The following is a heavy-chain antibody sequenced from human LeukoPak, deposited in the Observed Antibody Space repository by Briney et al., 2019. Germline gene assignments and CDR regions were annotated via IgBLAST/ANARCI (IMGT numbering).Heavy chain of an antibody. V-gene: IGHV1-8*03. CDR2: MNPNSGNT. D-gene: IGHD6-6*01. Sequence: ASVKVSCKASGYTFTGYDINWVRQATGQGLEWMGWMNPNSGNTGYAQKFQGRVTITADKSTSTAYMELSSLRSEDTAVYYCAREPQLVPHWFDPWGQGTLVTVSS. CDR1: GYTFTGYD. CDR3: AREPQLVPHWFDP. J-gene: IGHJ5*02.